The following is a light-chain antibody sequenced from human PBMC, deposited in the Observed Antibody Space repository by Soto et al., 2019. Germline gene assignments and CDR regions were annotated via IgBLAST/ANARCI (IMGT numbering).Light chain of an antibody. V-gene: IGKV1-5*01. CDR3: QQYGRSPKT. CDR2: GAS. Sequence: DIQMTQSPSTLSASVGGRVTITCRASQSVGTWVAWYQQKPGKAPKLLIFGASNLESGVPSRFSGSGSGTEFTLTIATLQPDDFAVYYCQQYGRSPKTFGQGTKVDIK. CDR1: QSVGTW. J-gene: IGKJ1*01.